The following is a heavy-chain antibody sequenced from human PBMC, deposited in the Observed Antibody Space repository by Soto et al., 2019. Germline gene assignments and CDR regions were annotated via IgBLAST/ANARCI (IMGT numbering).Heavy chain of an antibody. CDR2: INPDSGGT. CDR1: GYTFTGYY. CDR3: APATVVTPIFLWS. D-gene: IGHD3-3*01. Sequence: ASVKVSCKTSGYTFTGYYMHWVRQAPGQGLEWMGWINPDSGGTNYAQKFQGRVTMTRDTSISTAYMELSSLKSDNTAVYYCAPATVVTPIFLWSWGQGSLVTVSS. V-gene: IGHV1-2*02. J-gene: IGHJ5*02.